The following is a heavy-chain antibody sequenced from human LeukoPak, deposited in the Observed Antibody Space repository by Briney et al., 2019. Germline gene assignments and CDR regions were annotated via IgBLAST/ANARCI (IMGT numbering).Heavy chain of an antibody. J-gene: IGHJ5*02. CDR3: ARDRKDCSGGSCVADWFDP. CDR1: GYTFTSYY. V-gene: IGHV1-46*01. Sequence: GASVKVSCKASGYTFTSYYMHWVRQAPGQGLEWMGIINPIGGSTSYAQKFQGRVTMTRDTSTSAVYMELSSLRSEDTAVYYCARDRKDCSGGSCVADWFDPWGQGTLVTVSS. CDR2: INPIGGST. D-gene: IGHD2-15*01.